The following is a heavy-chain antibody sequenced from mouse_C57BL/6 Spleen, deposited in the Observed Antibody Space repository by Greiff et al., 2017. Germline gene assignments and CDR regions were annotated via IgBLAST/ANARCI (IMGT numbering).Heavy chain of an antibody. D-gene: IGHD1-1*01. J-gene: IGHJ3*01. V-gene: IGHV1-26*01. Sequence: VQLQQSGPELVKPGASVKISCKASGYTFTDYYMNWVKQSHGKSLEWLGDINPNNGGTSSNQKFKGKATLTVDKSSSTAYMGLRSLTAEDSAVYYCARGPLYYYGSRGAWFAYGGQGTLVTVSA. CDR2: INPNNGGT. CDR3: ARGPLYYYGSRGAWFAY. CDR1: GYTFTDYY.